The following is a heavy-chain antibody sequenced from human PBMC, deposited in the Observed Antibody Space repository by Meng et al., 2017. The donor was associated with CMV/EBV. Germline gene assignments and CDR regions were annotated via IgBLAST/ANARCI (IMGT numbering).Heavy chain of an antibody. CDR3: ARDRDLWGGYGIGH. D-gene: IGHD3-3*01. CDR1: GYPFTEYY. Sequence: ASVKVSCKVSGYPFTEYYMHWVRQVPGQGLEYMGWINPNSGGTDSAQKFQGRVTMTRDTSISTAYMELSRLTSDDTAVYYCARDRDLWGGYGIGHWGQGTLVTVSS. J-gene: IGHJ4*02. CDR2: INPNSGGT. V-gene: IGHV1-2*02.